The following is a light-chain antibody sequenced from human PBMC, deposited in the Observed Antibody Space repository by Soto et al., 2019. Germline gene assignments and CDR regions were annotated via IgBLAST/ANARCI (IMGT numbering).Light chain of an antibody. J-gene: IGKJ1*01. CDR3: QQSYSTPWT. CDR2: AAS. Sequence: DIQMTQSPSSLSASVGDRVTITCRASQSISSYLNWYQQKPGKAPKLLIYAASSLQSGVPSRFSGSGSGTDFTLTISSLQPIDFATYYCQQSYSTPWTFGQGTKVEI. V-gene: IGKV1-39*01. CDR1: QSISSY.